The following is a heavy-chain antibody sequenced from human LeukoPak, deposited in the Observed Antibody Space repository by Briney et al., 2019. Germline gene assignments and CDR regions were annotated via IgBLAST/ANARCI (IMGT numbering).Heavy chain of an antibody. D-gene: IGHD2-2*01. CDR1: GFTFNYYG. Sequence: GGSLRLSCTASGFTFNYYGMHWVRQAPGKGLEWVAFIRYDGSNKYYADSVKGRFTISRDNSKSTLYLQMNSLRAEDTAVYYCAKSIVVVPAAPPGYFQHWGQGTLVTVSS. CDR2: IRYDGSNK. CDR3: AKSIVVVPAAPPGYFQH. J-gene: IGHJ1*01. V-gene: IGHV3-30*02.